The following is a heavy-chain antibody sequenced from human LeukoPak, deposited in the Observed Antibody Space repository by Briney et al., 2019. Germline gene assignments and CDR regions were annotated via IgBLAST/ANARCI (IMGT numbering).Heavy chain of an antibody. CDR2: IDPSDSYT. Sequence: GESLKISCKGSGYSFKTYWISWVRQMPGKGLEWMGRIDPSDSYTNYSPSFQGHVTISADKSISTAYLQWSSLKASDTAMYYCARVYCSGGRCLDAFDIWGQGIMVTVSS. CDR3: ARVYCSGGRCLDAFDI. D-gene: IGHD2-15*01. V-gene: IGHV5-10-1*01. J-gene: IGHJ3*02. CDR1: GYSFKTYW.